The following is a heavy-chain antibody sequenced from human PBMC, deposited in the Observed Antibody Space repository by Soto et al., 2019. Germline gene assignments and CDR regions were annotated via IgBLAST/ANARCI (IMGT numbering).Heavy chain of an antibody. Sequence: SETLSLTCAVYGGSFSGYYWSWIRQPPGKGLEWIGEINHSGSTNYNPSLKSRVTISVDTSKNQFSLKLSSVTAADTAVYYCARGPSYSSSWGTIDYWGREPWSPSPQ. CDR1: GGSFSGYY. V-gene: IGHV4-34*01. CDR2: INHSGST. CDR3: ARGPSYSSSWGTIDY. D-gene: IGHD6-13*01. J-gene: IGHJ4*02.